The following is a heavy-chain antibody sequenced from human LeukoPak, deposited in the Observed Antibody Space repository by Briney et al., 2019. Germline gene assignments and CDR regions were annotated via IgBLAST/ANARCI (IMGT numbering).Heavy chain of an antibody. CDR2: ISGSGIST. D-gene: IGHD3-10*01. Sequence: PGGSLRLSCTGSGFTFSNYALSWVRQAPGKGLEWVSAISGSGISTYYADSVKGRFTISRDNSKNTLYLQMNSLRAEDTAVYYCAKDLEILWFGTPGWFDPWGQGTLVTVSS. CDR1: GFTFSNYA. V-gene: IGHV3-23*01. CDR3: AKDLEILWFGTPGWFDP. J-gene: IGHJ5*02.